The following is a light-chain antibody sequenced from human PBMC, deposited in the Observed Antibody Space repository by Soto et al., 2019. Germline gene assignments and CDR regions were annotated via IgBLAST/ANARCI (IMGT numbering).Light chain of an antibody. CDR3: QQRSNWLT. CDR2: DAS. CDR1: QSVSSD. J-gene: IGKJ4*01. V-gene: IGKV3-11*01. Sequence: EIGVTQSPATLSLSPGERATLSCRASQSVSSDLAWYQQKPGQAPRLLIYDASNRATGIPARFSGSGSGTDFTLTSSSIEPEDFAVYYCQQRSNWLTFGGGTKVEIK.